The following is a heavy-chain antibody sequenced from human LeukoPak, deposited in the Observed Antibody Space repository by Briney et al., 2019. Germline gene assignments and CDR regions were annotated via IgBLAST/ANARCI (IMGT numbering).Heavy chain of an antibody. CDR1: NDSISSGNYY. Sequence: NPSETLSLTCTVSNDSISSGNYYWNWIRQPPGKGLEWIGYIFHRGGTSYNPSLKSRILFSVDTSQNQFSLKLNSVTAADTAVFYCVREILYCSGGSCYRGPFDNWGQGTLVTVSA. D-gene: IGHD2-15*01. CDR3: VREILYCSGGSCYRGPFDN. CDR2: IFHRGGT. V-gene: IGHV4-30-4*01. J-gene: IGHJ4*02.